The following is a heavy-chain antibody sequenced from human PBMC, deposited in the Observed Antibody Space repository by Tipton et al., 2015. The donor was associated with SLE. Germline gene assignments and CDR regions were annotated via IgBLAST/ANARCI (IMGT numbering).Heavy chain of an antibody. Sequence: TLSLTCSVSGDSITSYYWSWIRQPPGKGLEWIGYIYYSGTTNYNPSLKSRVTISVDTSKNQFSLKLTSVTAADTAVYYCARDSPVAFDWFYASDTWGQGTMVTVSS. J-gene: IGHJ3*02. V-gene: IGHV4-59*01. CDR2: IYYSGTT. CDR3: ARDSPVAFDWFYASDT. CDR1: GDSITSYY. D-gene: IGHD3-9*01.